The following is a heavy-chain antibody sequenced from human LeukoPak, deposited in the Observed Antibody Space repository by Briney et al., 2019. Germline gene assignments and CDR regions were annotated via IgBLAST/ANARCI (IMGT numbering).Heavy chain of an antibody. J-gene: IGHJ6*04. CDR1: RFTFSSYS. CDR3: ARDANYGMDV. V-gene: IGHV3-21*01. Sequence: KPGGSLRLSCAASRFTFSSYSMNWVRQAPGKGLEWVSSISSSSSYTYYADSVKGRFTISRDNAKNSLYLQMNSLRAEDTAVYYCARDANYGMDVWGKGTTVTVSS. CDR2: ISSSSSYT.